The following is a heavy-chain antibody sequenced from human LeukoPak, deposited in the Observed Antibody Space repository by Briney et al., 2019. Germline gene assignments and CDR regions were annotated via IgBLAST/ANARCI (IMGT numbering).Heavy chain of an antibody. Sequence: SETLSLTCTVSGGSIDSRSYYWVWIRQPPGEGLEWIGNIYYSGNTYYNPSLKSRVTISVDTSKNQFSLKLSSVTAADTAVYYCARLLEATGADYWGQGALVTVSS. V-gene: IGHV4-39*01. CDR1: GGSIDSRSYY. J-gene: IGHJ4*02. CDR2: IYYSGNT. D-gene: IGHD2-15*01. CDR3: ARLLEATGADY.